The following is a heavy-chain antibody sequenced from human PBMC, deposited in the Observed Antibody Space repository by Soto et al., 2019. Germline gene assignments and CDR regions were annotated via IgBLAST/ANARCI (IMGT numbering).Heavy chain of an antibody. V-gene: IGHV3-23*01. CDR2: ISGSGGST. CDR1: GYTFSSYA. D-gene: IGHD3-10*01. CDR3: AKDHHITMVRGVITHDAFDI. J-gene: IGHJ3*02. Sequence: EVQLLESGGGLVQPGGSLRLSCAASGYTFSSYAMSWVRQAPRKGLEWVSAISGSGGSTYYADSVKGRFTISRDNSKNTLYLQMNSLRAEDTAVYYCAKDHHITMVRGVITHDAFDIWGQGTMVTVSS.